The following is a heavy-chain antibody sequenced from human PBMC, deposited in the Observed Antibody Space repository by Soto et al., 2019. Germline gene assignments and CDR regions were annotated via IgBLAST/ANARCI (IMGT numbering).Heavy chain of an antibody. CDR2: IYHSGST. CDR3: ARGQVVAAQH. Sequence: QLQLQESGSGLVKPSQTLSLTCAVSGGSISSGGYSWSWIRQPPGKGLEWIGYIYHSGSTYYNPSLKSRVTRAVGRSKNQFSLKLSSVTAGDTVVYYCARGQVVAAQHWGEGTLVTVSS. V-gene: IGHV4-30-2*01. CDR1: GGSISSGGYS. J-gene: IGHJ4*02. D-gene: IGHD2-15*01.